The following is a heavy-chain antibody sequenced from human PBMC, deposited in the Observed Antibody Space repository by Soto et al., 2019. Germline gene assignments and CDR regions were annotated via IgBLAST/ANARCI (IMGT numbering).Heavy chain of an antibody. J-gene: IGHJ4*02. CDR3: ARGSGSYPKYYFDY. D-gene: IGHD1-26*01. V-gene: IGHV3-30-3*01. CDR2: ISYDGSNK. CDR1: GFTFSSYA. Sequence: GESLKISCAASGFTFSSYAMHWVRQAPGKGLEWVAVISYDGSNKYYADSVKGRFTISRDNSKNTLYLQMNSLRAEDTAVYYCARGSGSYPKYYFDYWGQGTLVTVSS.